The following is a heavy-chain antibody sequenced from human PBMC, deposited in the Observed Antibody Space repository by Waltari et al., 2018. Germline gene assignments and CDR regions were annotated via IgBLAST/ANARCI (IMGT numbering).Heavy chain of an antibody. CDR1: GGSISSYY. J-gene: IGHJ3*02. CDR2: IYYSGST. CDR3: AITSIAAPRQRGAFDI. Sequence: QVQLQESGPGLVKPSETLSLTCTVSGGSISSYYWSWIRQPPGKGLEWIGYIYYSGSTNYNPTLRSRVTISVDTSKNQCSLKLSSVTAADTAVYYCAITSIAAPRQRGAFDIWGQGTMVTVSS. D-gene: IGHD6-6*01. V-gene: IGHV4-59*01.